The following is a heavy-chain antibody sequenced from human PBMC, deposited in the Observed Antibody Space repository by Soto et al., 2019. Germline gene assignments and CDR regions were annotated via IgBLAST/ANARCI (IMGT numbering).Heavy chain of an antibody. CDR3: AKDNPRRGWYPNWFDP. CDR2: ISGSGGST. CDR1: IFPVKGXG. V-gene: IGHV3-23*01. J-gene: IGHJ5*02. D-gene: IGHD6-19*01. Sequence: CGASIFPVKGXGVSLVGHATVKGLEWVSAISGSGGSTYYADSVKGRFTISRDKSKNPPYLQMNSLRPEDPALYSCAKDNPRRGWYPNWFDPWGQGTLSTVS.